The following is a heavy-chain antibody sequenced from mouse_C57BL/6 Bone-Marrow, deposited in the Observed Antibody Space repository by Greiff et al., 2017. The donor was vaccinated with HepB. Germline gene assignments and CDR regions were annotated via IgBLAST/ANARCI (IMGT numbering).Heavy chain of an antibody. CDR2: IYPRSGNT. CDR3: ARVTTVVGYYAMDY. V-gene: IGHV1-81*01. CDR1: GYTFTSYG. Sequence: VQLQQSGAELARPGASVKLSCKASGYTFTSYGISWVKQRTGQGLEWIGEIYPRSGNTYYNEKFKGKATLTADKSSSTAYMELRSLTSEDSAVYFCARVTTVVGYYAMDYWGQGTSVTVSS. J-gene: IGHJ4*01. D-gene: IGHD1-1*01.